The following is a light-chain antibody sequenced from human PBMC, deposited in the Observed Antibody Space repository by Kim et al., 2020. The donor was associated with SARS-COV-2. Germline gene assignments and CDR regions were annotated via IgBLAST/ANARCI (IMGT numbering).Light chain of an antibody. V-gene: IGKV1-39*01. Sequence: SASVGDRVTITCRTSQTLSNYLNWYQQRPGKAPRLLIYSASTLQSGVPSRFSGSGSGTDFTLTISSLQPEDSATYYCQQSYNVPRTFGQGTKLEI. CDR3: QQSYNVPRT. CDR1: QTLSNY. CDR2: SAS. J-gene: IGKJ2*01.